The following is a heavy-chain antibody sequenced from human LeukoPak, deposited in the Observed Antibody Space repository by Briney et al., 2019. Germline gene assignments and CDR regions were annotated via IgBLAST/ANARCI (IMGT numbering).Heavy chain of an antibody. CDR1: GFTFSSYA. CDR3: AILRLWELAYDAFDI. D-gene: IGHD1-26*01. Sequence: PGGSLRLSRAASGFTFSSYAMSWVRQAPGKGLEWVSAISGSGGSTYYADSVKGRFTISRDNSKNTLYLQMNSLRAEDTAVYYCAILRLWELAYDAFDIWGQGTMVTVSS. CDR2: ISGSGGST. J-gene: IGHJ3*02. V-gene: IGHV3-23*01.